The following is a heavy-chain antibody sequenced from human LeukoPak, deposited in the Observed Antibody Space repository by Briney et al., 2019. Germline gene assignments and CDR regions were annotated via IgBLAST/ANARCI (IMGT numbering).Heavy chain of an antibody. CDR1: GGSISSGSYY. D-gene: IGHD1-26*01. CDR3: ARTRGGTIYSYFDY. V-gene: IGHV4-61*02. Sequence: SETLSLTCTVSGGSISSGSYYWNWIRQPAGKGLEWIGRIYTSGSTNYNPSLKSRVTISADTSKNQFSLKLSSVTAADTAVYYCARTRGGTIYSYFDYWGQGALVTVSS. CDR2: IYTSGST. J-gene: IGHJ4*02.